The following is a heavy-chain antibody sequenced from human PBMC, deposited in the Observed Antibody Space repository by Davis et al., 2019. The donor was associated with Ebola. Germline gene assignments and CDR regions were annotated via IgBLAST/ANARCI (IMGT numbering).Heavy chain of an antibody. D-gene: IGHD6-19*01. Sequence: GESLKISCAASGFTFSSYAMHWVRQAPGKGLEWVAVISYDGSNKYYADSVKGRFTISRDNSKNTLYLQMNSLRAEDTAVYYCARDPTVWLEDYYYYYGMDVWGKGTTVTVSS. CDR1: GFTFSSYA. CDR2: ISYDGSNK. V-gene: IGHV3-30-3*01. CDR3: ARDPTVWLEDYYYYYGMDV. J-gene: IGHJ6*04.